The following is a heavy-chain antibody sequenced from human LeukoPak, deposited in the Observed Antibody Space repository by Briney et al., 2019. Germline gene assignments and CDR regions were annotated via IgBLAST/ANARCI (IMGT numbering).Heavy chain of an antibody. CDR1: GFPFSIYW. J-gene: IGHJ4*02. V-gene: IGHV3-74*01. CDR3: ARGTTVAFDY. D-gene: IGHD1-1*01. Sequence: GGSLRLSCAASGFPFSIYWMHWVRQAPGKGLVWVSSINSDESDIRYADSVKGRFTISRDNAKNTVSLQTNSLRAEDTAVYYCARGTTVAFDYWGQGILVTVSS. CDR2: INSDESDI.